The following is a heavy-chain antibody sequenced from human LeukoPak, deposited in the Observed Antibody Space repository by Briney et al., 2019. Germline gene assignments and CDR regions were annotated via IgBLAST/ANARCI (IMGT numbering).Heavy chain of an antibody. Sequence: PGGSLRLSCAASGFTFSFYAMSWVRQAPGKGLEWVSVIYSGGSTYYADSVKGRFTISRDNSKNTLYLQMNSLRAEDTAVYYCARVWSGWFDPWGQGTLVTVSS. J-gene: IGHJ5*02. CDR3: ARVWSGWFDP. CDR2: IYSGGST. V-gene: IGHV3-53*01. CDR1: GFTFSFYA. D-gene: IGHD3-10*01.